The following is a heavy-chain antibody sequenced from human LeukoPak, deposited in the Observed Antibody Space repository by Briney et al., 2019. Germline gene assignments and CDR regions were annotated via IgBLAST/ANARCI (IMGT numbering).Heavy chain of an antibody. CDR3: ARGTGYSSKAFDI. D-gene: IGHD6-13*01. CDR1: GFTFSSYE. J-gene: IGHJ3*02. V-gene: IGHV3-48*03. Sequence: GVSLRLSCAASGFTFSSYEMNWVRQAPGKGLEWVSYISSNAGTIYNADSVKGRFTISRDSAKNSLYLQMNSLRAEDTAVYYCARGTGYSSKAFDIWGQGTMVTVTS. CDR2: ISSNAGTI.